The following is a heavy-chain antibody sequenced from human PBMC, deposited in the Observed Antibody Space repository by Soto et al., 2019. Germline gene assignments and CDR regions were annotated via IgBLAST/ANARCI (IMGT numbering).Heavy chain of an antibody. D-gene: IGHD3-22*01. CDR3: ASEHESSGYAGTFHH. J-gene: IGHJ1*01. V-gene: IGHV3-30*09. Sequence: PGVSLRLSCAASGFSLTDRVMHWVRQAPGKGLDWVALISHDDGNKVYTDSVKGRFAISRDISKNTVFLQMDSLKPEDTAVYFCASEHESSGYAGTFHHWGHGT. CDR2: ISHDDGNK. CDR1: GFSLTDRV.